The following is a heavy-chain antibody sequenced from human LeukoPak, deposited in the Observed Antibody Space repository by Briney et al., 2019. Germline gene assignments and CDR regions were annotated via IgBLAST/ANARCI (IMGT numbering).Heavy chain of an antibody. J-gene: IGHJ3*02. V-gene: IGHV4-34*01. CDR3: VRELAVARAAFDM. CDR1: GGSFSGYY. Sequence: SETVSPTCAVFGGSFSGYYGSWVRQPPGRGLEWIGEINHRGGTNYNPSLKSRVSISVDTSKNQFSLSLRSVTAADRPVFSCVRELAVARAAFDMWGEGTIVTVSS. D-gene: IGHD6-19*01. CDR2: INHRGGT.